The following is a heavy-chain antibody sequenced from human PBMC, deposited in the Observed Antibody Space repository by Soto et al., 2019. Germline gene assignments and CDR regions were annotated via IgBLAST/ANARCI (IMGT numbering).Heavy chain of an antibody. D-gene: IGHD1-7*01. J-gene: IGHJ4*02. CDR2: IIPISGAA. Sequence: ASVKVSCKASGGTFSNYVVNWVRQAPGQGLEWMGRIIPISGAANYAQKFQGRVTITADKSTSTSYMELSSLRSEDTAVYYCARDMTRTVVPYFDFWGQGTLVTVSS. CDR1: GGTFSNYV. V-gene: IGHV1-69*06. CDR3: ARDMTRTVVPYFDF.